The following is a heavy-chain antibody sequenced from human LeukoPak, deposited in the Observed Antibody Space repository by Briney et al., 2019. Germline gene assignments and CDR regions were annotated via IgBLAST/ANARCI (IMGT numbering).Heavy chain of an antibody. D-gene: IGHD4-17*01. Sequence: PGGSLRLSCAASGFTFSDYYMSWIRQAPGKGLEWVSYISSSGSTIYYADSVKGRFTISRDNAKNSLYLQMNSLRAEDTAVYYCAPNRAKGHYPFDYWGQGTLVTVSS. V-gene: IGHV3-11*04. J-gene: IGHJ4*02. CDR1: GFTFSDYY. CDR2: ISSSGSTI. CDR3: APNRAKGHYPFDY.